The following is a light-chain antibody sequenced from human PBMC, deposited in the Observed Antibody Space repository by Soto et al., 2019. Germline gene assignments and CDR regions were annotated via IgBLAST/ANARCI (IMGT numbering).Light chain of an antibody. CDR1: QSISRW. Sequence: DIQMTQSPSTLSASVGDRVTITCRASQSISRWLAWYHQKPGKAPKLLIYKASSLESGVPSRFSGSGSGTEFTLTISSLQPDDFATYYCQQYHSYWGFTFGPGTKVDIK. J-gene: IGKJ3*01. CDR2: KAS. CDR3: QQYHSYWGFT. V-gene: IGKV1-5*03.